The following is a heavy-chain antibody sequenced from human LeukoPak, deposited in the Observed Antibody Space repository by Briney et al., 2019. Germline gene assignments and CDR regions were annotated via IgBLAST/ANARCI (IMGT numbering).Heavy chain of an antibody. Sequence: PGGSLRLSCAASGFTFSSYSMNWVRQAPGKGLEWVSSISSSSSYIYYADSVKGRFTISRDNSKNTLYLQMNSLRAEDTAVYYCAKVMDSSSSAGDYWGQGTLVTVSS. CDR1: GFTFSSYS. CDR3: AKVMDSSSSAGDY. J-gene: IGHJ4*02. V-gene: IGHV3-21*04. CDR2: ISSSSSYI. D-gene: IGHD6-6*01.